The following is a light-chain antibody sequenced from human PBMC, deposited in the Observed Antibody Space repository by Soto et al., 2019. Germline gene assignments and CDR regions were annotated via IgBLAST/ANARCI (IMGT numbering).Light chain of an antibody. V-gene: IGKV3-20*01. Sequence: EIVLTQSPGILSLSPGERATLSCRASQTVTGTFLVWFQQKPGQAPRLLMYGASRRATGIPDRFSGSGSGTDFTLTISRLEPEDFAVYYCQHYNSYSEAFGQGTKVELK. CDR1: QTVTGTF. J-gene: IGKJ1*01. CDR2: GAS. CDR3: QHYNSYSEA.